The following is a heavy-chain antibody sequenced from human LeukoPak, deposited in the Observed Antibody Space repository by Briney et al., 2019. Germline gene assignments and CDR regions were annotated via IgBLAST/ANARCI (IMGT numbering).Heavy chain of an antibody. CDR2: INPNSGCT. J-gene: IGHJ5*02. Sequence: ASVKVSCQASGYTFTDYYMHWVRQAPGQGLEWMGWINPNSGCTNYAQKFQGRVTMTRDKSISTAYMELYSLRSDDTAVYYCARGPWFGGSSGYNWFDPWGQGTLVTVSS. CDR3: ARGPWFGGSSGYNWFDP. V-gene: IGHV1-2*02. CDR1: GYTFTDYY. D-gene: IGHD1-26*01.